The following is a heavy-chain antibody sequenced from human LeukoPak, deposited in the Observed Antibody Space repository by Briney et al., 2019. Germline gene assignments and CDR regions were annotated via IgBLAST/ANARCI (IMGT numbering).Heavy chain of an antibody. D-gene: IGHD1-26*01. J-gene: IGHJ4*02. CDR1: GFTFSSYA. V-gene: IGHV3-23*01. Sequence: GGSLRLSCAASGFTFSSYAMSWVRQAPGKGLEWVSAISGSGGSTYYADSVKGRFTISRDNAKNSLYLQMNSLRAEDTAVYYCLSGRVGASEAFDYWGQGTLVTVSS. CDR2: ISGSGGST. CDR3: LSGRVGASEAFDY.